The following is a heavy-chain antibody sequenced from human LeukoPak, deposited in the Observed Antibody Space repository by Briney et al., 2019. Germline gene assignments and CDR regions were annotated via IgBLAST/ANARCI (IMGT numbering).Heavy chain of an antibody. CDR1: GFTFSSYG. V-gene: IGHV3-33*01. CDR3: ARGGNTMLYFDY. Sequence: GRSLRLSCAASGFTFSSYGMHWVRQAPGKGLEWVGVIWYDGSNKYYADSVKGRFTISRDNSKNTLYLQMNSLRAEDTAVYYCARGGNTMLYFDYWGQGTLVTVSS. J-gene: IGHJ4*02. CDR2: IWYDGSNK. D-gene: IGHD3-10*01.